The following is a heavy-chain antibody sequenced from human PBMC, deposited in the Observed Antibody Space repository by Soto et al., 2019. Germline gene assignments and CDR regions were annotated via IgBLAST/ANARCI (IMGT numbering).Heavy chain of an antibody. CDR1: KYTFARHW. V-gene: IGHV5-51*01. CDR3: ASTGAFTIFGDAQSLHCGMDL. Sequence: PGASLKISCKGSKYTFARHWIAWGRQKPGKGLELLGVIYPEDSDTDYSPSFQGQVTISADASIGTASVHWRALRGPDTAKYFSASTGAFTIFGDAQSLHCGMDLWGQVTTVTVSS. J-gene: IGHJ6*02. CDR2: IYPEDSDT. D-gene: IGHD3-3*02.